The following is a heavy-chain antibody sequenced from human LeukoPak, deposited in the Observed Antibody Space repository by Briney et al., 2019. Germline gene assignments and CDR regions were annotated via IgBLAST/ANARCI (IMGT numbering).Heavy chain of an antibody. J-gene: IGHJ5*02. CDR3: ARGGLNYYGSGSRLRWFDP. D-gene: IGHD3-10*01. V-gene: IGHV4-39*07. Sequence: SETLSLTCTVPGGSISSSSYYWAWIRQSPGKGLEWIGSIYYSGSTYDNPSLKSRVTISVDTSKNQFSLRLSSVTAADTAVYYCARGGLNYYGSGSRLRWFDPWGQGTLVTVSS. CDR1: GGSISSSSYY. CDR2: IYYSGST.